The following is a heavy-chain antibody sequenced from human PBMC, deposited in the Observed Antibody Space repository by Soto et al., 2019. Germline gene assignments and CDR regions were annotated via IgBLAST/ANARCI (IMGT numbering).Heavy chain of an antibody. CDR3: ATSIAAAGPVGVDY. CDR1: GGSISSGGYY. V-gene: IGHV4-31*03. J-gene: IGHJ4*02. CDR2: IYYSGST. Sequence: QVQLQESGPGLVKPSQTLSLTCTVSGGSISSGGYYWSWIRQHPGKGLEWIGYIYYSGSTYYNPSLKSRVTISVDTSKNQCSLKLSSVTAADTAVYYCATSIAAAGPVGVDYWGQGTLVTVSS. D-gene: IGHD6-13*01.